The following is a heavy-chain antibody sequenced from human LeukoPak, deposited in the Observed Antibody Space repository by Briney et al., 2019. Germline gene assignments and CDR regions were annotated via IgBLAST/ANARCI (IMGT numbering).Heavy chain of an antibody. CDR2: FDPEDGET. J-gene: IGHJ6*02. D-gene: IGHD2-2*01. CDR1: GYTLTELS. Sequence: ASVKVSCKVPGYTLTELSMHWVRQAPGKGLEWMGGFDPEDGETIYAQKFQGRVTMTEDTSTDTAYMELSSLRSEDTAVYYCATDSRVPAAITKYYYYGMDVWGQGTTVTVSS. V-gene: IGHV1-24*01. CDR3: ATDSRVPAAITKYYYYGMDV.